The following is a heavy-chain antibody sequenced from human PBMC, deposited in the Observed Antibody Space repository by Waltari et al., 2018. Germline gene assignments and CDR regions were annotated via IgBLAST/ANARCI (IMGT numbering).Heavy chain of an antibody. J-gene: IGHJ6*02. Sequence: QVQLVQSGAEVKKPGASVKVSCKASGYTFTRYDLNWVRQAPGQGLEWMGWINPNSGNTGYAQKFQGRVTMTRNTSISTAYMELSSLRSEDTAVYYCARNYYYDSSGYRPYYYYGMDVWGQGTTVTVSS. CDR1: GYTFTRYD. CDR2: INPNSGNT. V-gene: IGHV1-8*01. CDR3: ARNYYYDSSGYRPYYYYGMDV. D-gene: IGHD3-22*01.